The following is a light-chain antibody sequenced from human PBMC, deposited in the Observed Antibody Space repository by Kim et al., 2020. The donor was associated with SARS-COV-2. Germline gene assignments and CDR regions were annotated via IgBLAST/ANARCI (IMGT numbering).Light chain of an antibody. CDR1: QSIGSR. CDR3: QQHLHLWT. J-gene: IGKJ1*01. CDR2: GAS. Sequence: IQMIKFPPTLSASVGDRVTITCRASQSIGSRLAWFQQKPGKGPKLLSRGASSLESGVPSRFSVSGSGTEFTLTISSLQPDNFATYYWQQHLHLWTFGQGTKVDIK. V-gene: IGKV1-5*03.